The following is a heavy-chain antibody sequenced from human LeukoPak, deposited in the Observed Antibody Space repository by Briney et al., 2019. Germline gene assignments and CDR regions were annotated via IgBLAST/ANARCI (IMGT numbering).Heavy chain of an antibody. D-gene: IGHD5-12*01. CDR1: GFTFSSYS. J-gene: IGHJ4*02. CDR2: ISSSSSYI. CDR3: ARFHWLRSGEVDY. V-gene: IGHV3-21*01. Sequence: PGGSLRLSCAASGFTFSSYSMNWVRQAPGKGLEWVSSISSSSSYIYYADSVKGRFTISRDNAKNSLYLQMNSLRAEDTAVYYCARFHWLRSGEVDYWGQGTLVTVSS.